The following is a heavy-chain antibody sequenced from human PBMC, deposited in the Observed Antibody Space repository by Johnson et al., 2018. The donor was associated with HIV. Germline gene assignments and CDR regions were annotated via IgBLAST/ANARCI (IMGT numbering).Heavy chain of an antibody. Sequence: QVQVVESGGGVVQPGGSLRLSCAASGFTFSSYWMSWVRQAPGKGLAWVAVIWFDGSNKYYADSVKGRFTISRDNSKNTLYLQMNSLRAEDTAVYYCARDGGGTRGVFDIWGQGTMVTVSS. CDR1: GFTFSSYW. J-gene: IGHJ3*02. CDR2: IWFDGSNK. V-gene: IGHV3-33*08. D-gene: IGHD1-1*01. CDR3: ARDGGGTRGVFDI.